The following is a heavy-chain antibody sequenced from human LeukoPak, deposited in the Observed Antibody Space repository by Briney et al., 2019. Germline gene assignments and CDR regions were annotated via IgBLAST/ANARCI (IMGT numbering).Heavy chain of an antibody. J-gene: IGHJ4*02. CDR1: GFTFRSYW. V-gene: IGHV3-74*01. CDR3: VRDGDDFNFDY. D-gene: IGHD5-24*01. CDR2: VIRAASFT. Sequence: GGSLRLSCAASGFTFRSYWMQWVRHARGKGGEGGSRVIRAASFTNYADSVKRPFTISRDNAKNTLYLQMSSLRAEDTAVYFCVRDGDDFNFDYWGQGSLVTVSS.